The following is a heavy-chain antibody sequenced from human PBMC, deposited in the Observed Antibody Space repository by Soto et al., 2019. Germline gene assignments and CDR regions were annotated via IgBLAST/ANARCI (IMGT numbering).Heavy chain of an antibody. CDR2: ISHSGTSK. D-gene: IGHD6-19*01. CDR1: GFTVATTG. CDR3: AKDWGSSGWFNWFNP. Sequence: QVQLVESGGGVVQPGESLKVACAASGFTVATTGMHWVRQAPGTGLEWVAMISHSGTSKVYIDSVQGRFTISRDNAKNNLYLQMSSLRPEDTAIYYCAKDWGSSGWFNWFNPWGQGVLVTVSS. J-gene: IGHJ5*02. V-gene: IGHV3-30*18.